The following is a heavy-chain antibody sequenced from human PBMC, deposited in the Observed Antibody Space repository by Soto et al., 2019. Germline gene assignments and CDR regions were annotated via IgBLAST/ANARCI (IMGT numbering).Heavy chain of an antibody. CDR2: IIPIFGTA. Sequence: SVKVSCKASGGTFSSYAISWVRQAPGQGLEWMGGIIPIFGTANYAQKFQGRVTITADKSTSTAYMELSSLRSEDTAVYYCARESRLYGSGSYYNGDYYYYGMDVWGQGTTVTASS. CDR1: GGTFSSYA. V-gene: IGHV1-69*06. CDR3: ARESRLYGSGSYYNGDYYYYGMDV. J-gene: IGHJ6*02. D-gene: IGHD3-10*01.